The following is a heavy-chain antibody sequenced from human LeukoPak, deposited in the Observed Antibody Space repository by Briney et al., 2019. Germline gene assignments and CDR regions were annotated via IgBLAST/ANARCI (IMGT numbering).Heavy chain of an antibody. CDR3: ARDSRFLEWLSLFDAFDI. CDR1: GYTFTSYG. J-gene: IGHJ3*02. Sequence: GASVKVSCKASGYTFTSYGISWVRQAPGQGLEWMGWISAYNGNTNYAQKLQGRVTMTTDTSTSTAYMELRSLRSDDTAVYYCARDSRFLEWLSLFDAFDIWGQGTKVTVSS. V-gene: IGHV1-18*01. CDR2: ISAYNGNT. D-gene: IGHD3-3*01.